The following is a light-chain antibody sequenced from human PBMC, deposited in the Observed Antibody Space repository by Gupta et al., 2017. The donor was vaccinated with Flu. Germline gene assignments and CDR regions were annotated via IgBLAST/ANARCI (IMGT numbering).Light chain of an antibody. CDR2: GAS. CDR3: HKDGSSPT. Sequence: EIVLTQSPGTLYLSPGERATLPCRASQSVSSSYLAWYQQKPGQAPRLLIYGASSMATGIPARFSGSGSGTDFTLTISRLEPEDFATYYCHKDGSSPTFGQGTRLEIK. CDR1: QSVSSSY. V-gene: IGKV3-20*01. J-gene: IGKJ1*01.